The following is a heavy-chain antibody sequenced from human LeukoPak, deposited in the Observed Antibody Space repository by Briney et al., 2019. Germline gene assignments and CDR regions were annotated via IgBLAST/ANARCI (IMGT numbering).Heavy chain of an antibody. Sequence: GGSLRLSCAASGFTFNTYAMHWVRQAPGKGLEWVALISYDGKTTFYADSVKGRSTVSRDNSKNTLYLQMNSLRTEDTALYFCAKGQQWPSFEDFWGQGTLVTVSS. CDR1: GFTFNTYA. J-gene: IGHJ4*02. CDR2: ISYDGKTT. D-gene: IGHD6-19*01. V-gene: IGHV3-30*18. CDR3: AKGQQWPSFEDF.